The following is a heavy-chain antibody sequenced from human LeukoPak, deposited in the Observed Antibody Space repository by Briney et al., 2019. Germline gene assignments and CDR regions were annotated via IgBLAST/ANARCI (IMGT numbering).Heavy chain of an antibody. Sequence: ASVKVSCKTSGDTFSSYAISWVRQAPGQGLEWMGGIIPIFGTANYAQKFQGRVTITADESTSTAYMELSSLRSEDTAVYYCATTFLGEWEPNDYWGQGTLVTVSS. CDR1: GDTFSSYA. V-gene: IGHV1-69*13. CDR3: ATTFLGEWEPNDY. J-gene: IGHJ4*02. D-gene: IGHD1-26*01. CDR2: IIPIFGTA.